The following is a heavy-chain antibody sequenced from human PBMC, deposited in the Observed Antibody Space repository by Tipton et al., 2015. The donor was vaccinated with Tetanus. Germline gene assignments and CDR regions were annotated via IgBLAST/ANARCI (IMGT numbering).Heavy chain of an antibody. CDR1: GGTFSSHA. CDR2: IIPIFGTA. CDR3: ARAFQAQYYYGSGSTPDY. J-gene: IGHJ4*02. V-gene: IGHV1-69*01. D-gene: IGHD3-10*01. Sequence: QSGAEVKKPGSSVKVSCKASGGTFSSHAISWVRQAPGQGLEWMGGIIPIFGTANYAQKFQGRVTITADESTSTAYMELSSLRSEDTAVYYCARAFQAQYYYGSGSTPDYWGQGTLVTVSS.